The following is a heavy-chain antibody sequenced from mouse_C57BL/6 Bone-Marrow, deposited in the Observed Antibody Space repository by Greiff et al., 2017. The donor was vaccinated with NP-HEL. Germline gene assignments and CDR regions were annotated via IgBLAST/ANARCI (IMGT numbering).Heavy chain of an antibody. CDR3: AEYDYDKDYAMDY. Sequence: EVNLVESGGDLVKPGGSLKLSCAASGFTFSSYGMSWVRQTPDKRLEWVATISSGGSYTYYPDSVKGRFTISRDNAKNTLYLQMSSLKSEDTAMYYCAEYDYDKDYAMDYWGQGTSVTVSS. V-gene: IGHV5-6*01. D-gene: IGHD2-4*01. J-gene: IGHJ4*01. CDR2: ISSGGSYT. CDR1: GFTFSSYG.